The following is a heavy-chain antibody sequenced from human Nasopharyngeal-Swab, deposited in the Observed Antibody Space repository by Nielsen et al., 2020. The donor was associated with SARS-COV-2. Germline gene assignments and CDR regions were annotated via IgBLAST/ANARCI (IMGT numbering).Heavy chain of an antibody. D-gene: IGHD2-15*01. V-gene: IGHV1-46*01. Sequence: ASVKVSCKASGYTFTRYYIHWVRQAPGQGLEWMGIINPGGGSARYSQNFQGRVTMTRDTSTSTVYMELSSLRSEDTAVYYCARGGDPREVVAATDCFDPWSQGTLVTVSS. CDR1: GYTFTRYY. J-gene: IGHJ5*02. CDR2: INPGGGSA. CDR3: ARGGDPREVVAATDCFDP.